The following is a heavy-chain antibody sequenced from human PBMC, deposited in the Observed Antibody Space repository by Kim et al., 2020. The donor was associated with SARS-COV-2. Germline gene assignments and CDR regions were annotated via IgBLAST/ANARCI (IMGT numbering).Heavy chain of an antibody. CDR2: T. D-gene: IGHD1-26*01. J-gene: IGHJ5*02. Sequence: TNYHPSLKSRVTISVDTSKNQFSLKLSSVTAADTAVYYCARQGGSGWFDPWGQGTLVTVSS. CDR3: ARQGGSGWFDP. V-gene: IGHV4-59*08.